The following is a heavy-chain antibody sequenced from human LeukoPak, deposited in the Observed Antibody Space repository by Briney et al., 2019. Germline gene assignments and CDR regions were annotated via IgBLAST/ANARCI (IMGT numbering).Heavy chain of an antibody. CDR2: IYYSGST. CDR3: ARDWSGSYQFNYYYYYMDV. V-gene: IGHV4-39*07. Sequence: SETLSLTSTVSGGSISSSSYYWGWIRQPPGKGLEWIGSIYYSGSTYYNPSLKSRVTISVDTSKNQFSLKLSSVTAAVTAVYYCARDWSGSYQFNYYYYYMDVWGKGTTVTVSS. J-gene: IGHJ6*03. D-gene: IGHD1-26*01. CDR1: GGSISSSSYY.